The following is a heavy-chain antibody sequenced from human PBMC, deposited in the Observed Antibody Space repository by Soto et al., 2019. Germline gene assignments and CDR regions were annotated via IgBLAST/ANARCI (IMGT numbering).Heavy chain of an antibody. J-gene: IGHJ5*02. CDR2: ISGSGGST. V-gene: IGHV3-23*01. D-gene: IGHD3-16*01. CDR3: AKDCRSRKRLLGNWFDP. CDR1: GFTFSSYA. Sequence: GGSLRLSCAASGFTFSSYAMSWVRQAPGKGLEWVSAISGSGGSTYYADSVKGRFTISRDNSKNTLYLQMNSLRAEDTAVYYCAKDCRSRKRLLGNWFDPWGQGTLVTVSS.